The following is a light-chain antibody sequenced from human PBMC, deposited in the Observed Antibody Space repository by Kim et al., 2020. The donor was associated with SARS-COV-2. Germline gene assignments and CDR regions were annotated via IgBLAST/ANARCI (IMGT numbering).Light chain of an antibody. CDR3: SSFAGRNAV. J-gene: IGLJ3*02. CDR1: SSDVGAYNY. Sequence: QSALTQPPSASGSPGQSVTISCTGTSSDVGAYNYVSWYQQHPGKAPKLMIYEVTKRPSGVPARFSGSKSGNTASLTVSGLQAEDEADYYCSSFAGRNAVFGGGTQLTVL. CDR2: EVT. V-gene: IGLV2-8*01.